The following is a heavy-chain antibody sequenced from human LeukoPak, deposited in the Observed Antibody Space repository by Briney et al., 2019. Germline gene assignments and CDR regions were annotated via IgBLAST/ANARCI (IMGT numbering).Heavy chain of an antibody. CDR2: IGTAGDT. J-gene: IGHJ6*02. D-gene: IGHD3-3*01. CDR3: ARSRNFWSGYYKGMDV. Sequence: GGSLRLSCAASGFTFSSYDMHWVRQATGKGLEWVSAIGTAGDTYYPGSVKGRFTISRENAKNSLYLQMNSLRAGDTAVYYCARSRNFWSGYYKGMDVWGQGTTVTVSS. V-gene: IGHV3-13*04. CDR1: GFTFSSYD.